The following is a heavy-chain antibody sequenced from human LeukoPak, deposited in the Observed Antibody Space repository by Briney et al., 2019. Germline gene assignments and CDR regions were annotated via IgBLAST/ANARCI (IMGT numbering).Heavy chain of an antibody. CDR3: ARRSSNGDCCPIYYYYSMDV. Sequence: SETLSLTCAVYGGSFSGYYWSWIRQPPGKGLEWIGEINHRGSTNYNPSLKSRVTISVDTSKNQFSLRLSSVTAADTAVYYCARRSSNGDCCPIYYYYSMDVWGKGTTVTVSS. D-gene: IGHD2-21*01. J-gene: IGHJ6*03. CDR1: GGSFSGYY. CDR2: INHRGST. V-gene: IGHV4-34*01.